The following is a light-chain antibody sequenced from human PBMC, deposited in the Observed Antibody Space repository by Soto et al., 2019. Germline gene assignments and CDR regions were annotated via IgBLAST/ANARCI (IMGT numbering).Light chain of an antibody. J-gene: IGLJ1*01. V-gene: IGLV2-23*02. CDR2: EVN. CDR1: SSDFGNYNL. CDR3: CSFTSSNTHV. Sequence: QSALTQPASVSGSPGQSITISCTGTSSDFGNYNLVSWYQQHPGKVPKLILFEVNKRPSGVSGRFSGSKSGNTASLTISGVPAEDGGDYYCCSFTSSNTHVFGTGTQVTVL.